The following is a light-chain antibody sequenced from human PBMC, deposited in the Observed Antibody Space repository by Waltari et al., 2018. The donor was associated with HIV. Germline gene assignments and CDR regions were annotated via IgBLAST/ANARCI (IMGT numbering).Light chain of an antibody. CDR3: NSYAGSNNWV. J-gene: IGLJ3*02. CDR2: EVN. CDR1: SSDVGGSKY. Sequence: QSALTQPPSASGSPGQSVTISCTGTSSDVGGSKYVSWYQQHPGKAPQLMIYEVNKRPSGVPDRVSGSKSANTASLTVSGLQADDEADYYCNSYAGSNNWVFGGGTKLTVL. V-gene: IGLV2-8*01.